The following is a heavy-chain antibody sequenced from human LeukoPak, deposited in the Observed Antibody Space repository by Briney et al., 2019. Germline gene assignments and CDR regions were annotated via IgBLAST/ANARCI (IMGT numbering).Heavy chain of an antibody. CDR3: AKFGYYGSGTLYYFDY. CDR2: SSGRSGST. Sequence: AGGSLRLSCAASGFTFSSYAMSWVRQAPGKGLEWVSGSSGRSGSTYYADSVKGRFTISRDNSKNTLYLQMSSLRAEDTAIYYCAKFGYYGSGTLYYFDYWGQGTLVTVSS. J-gene: IGHJ4*02. CDR1: GFTFSSYA. V-gene: IGHV3-23*01. D-gene: IGHD3-10*01.